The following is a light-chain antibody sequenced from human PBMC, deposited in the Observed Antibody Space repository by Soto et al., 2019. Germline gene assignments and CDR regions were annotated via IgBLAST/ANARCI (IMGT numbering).Light chain of an antibody. CDR1: QGICSY. V-gene: IGKV1-9*01. Sequence: DIQLTQSPSFLSASVGDRVTITCRASQGICSYLAWYQQKAGKAPKLLIYATSTLQSGVPSTFSGSVSGTEVTLTISSLQPEDFATYYCQQFNSYPYTFGQGTKLEIK. CDR2: ATS. CDR3: QQFNSYPYT. J-gene: IGKJ2*01.